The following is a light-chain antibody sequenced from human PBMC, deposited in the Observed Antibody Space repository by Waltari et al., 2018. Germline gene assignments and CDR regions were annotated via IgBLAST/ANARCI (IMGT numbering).Light chain of an antibody. CDR3: QQRSSLLPVT. Sequence: EIVLTQSPGTVSLSPGETATLSCRASQNVDNYVAWYQQRPGQTPKLLIYDASNRATGVPARFSGSGSGTDFTLTISGLEPEDFAVYYCQQRSSLLPVTFGGGTKVEIK. CDR1: QNVDNY. J-gene: IGKJ4*01. V-gene: IGKV3-11*01. CDR2: DAS.